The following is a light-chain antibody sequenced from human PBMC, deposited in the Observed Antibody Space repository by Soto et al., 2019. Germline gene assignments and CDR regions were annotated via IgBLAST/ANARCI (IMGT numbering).Light chain of an antibody. V-gene: IGKV4-1*01. CDR2: WAF. CDR1: QSLFHSPDGLTY. J-gene: IGKJ4*01. Sequence: DIVMTKSPDSVAVSLGERATISCKSSQSLFHSPDGLTYLAWYQQRPGQPPRLLIYWAFTRESGVPDRFSGSGSGTDFSLTISGLQAEDVAVYYCQQYYSPPLTFGEGTKVEIK. CDR3: QQYYSPPLT.